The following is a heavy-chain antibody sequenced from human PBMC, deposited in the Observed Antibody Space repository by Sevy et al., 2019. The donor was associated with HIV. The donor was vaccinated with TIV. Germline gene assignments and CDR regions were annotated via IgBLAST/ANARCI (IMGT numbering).Heavy chain of an antibody. J-gene: IGHJ4*02. CDR1: GFTFSAYN. CDR3: ARSIGEGPLRFLECLLPGDY. Sequence: GGSLRLSCAASGFTFSAYNMIWVRRAPGKGLEWVSSISSSSDYKYYADTMKGRFTISRENAKNSLSLQMDSLRAEDTAVYYCARSIGEGPLRFLECLLPGDYWGQGTLVTVSS. D-gene: IGHD3-3*01. V-gene: IGHV3-21*01. CDR2: ISSSSDYK.